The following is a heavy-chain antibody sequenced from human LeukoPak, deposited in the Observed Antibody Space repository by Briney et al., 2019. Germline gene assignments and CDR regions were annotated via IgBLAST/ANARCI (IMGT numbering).Heavy chain of an antibody. Sequence: ASVKVSCKASGYTFTGYYMHWLRQAPGQGLEWMGRINPNSGGTNYAQKFQGRVTMTRDTSISKAYMELSRLRSDDTAVYYCARGRLVRGVIDWFDPWGQGTLVTVSS. CDR2: INPNSGGT. D-gene: IGHD3-10*01. V-gene: IGHV1-2*06. CDR1: GYTFTGYY. CDR3: ARGRLVRGVIDWFDP. J-gene: IGHJ5*02.